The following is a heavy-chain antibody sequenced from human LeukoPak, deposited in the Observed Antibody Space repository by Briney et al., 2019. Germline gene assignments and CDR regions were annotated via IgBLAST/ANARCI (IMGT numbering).Heavy chain of an antibody. V-gene: IGHV3-53*01. CDR2: LLGGGST. Sequence: GGFLRLSCAASGFTFSSYSMNWVRQAPGKGLEWVSVLLGGGSTYYADSVKGRFTISRDNSKNTLYFQMNSLRAEDTAVYYCATGAMAGLDYWGQGTLVTVSS. CDR1: GFTFSSYS. CDR3: ATGAMAGLDY. D-gene: IGHD1-26*01. J-gene: IGHJ4*02.